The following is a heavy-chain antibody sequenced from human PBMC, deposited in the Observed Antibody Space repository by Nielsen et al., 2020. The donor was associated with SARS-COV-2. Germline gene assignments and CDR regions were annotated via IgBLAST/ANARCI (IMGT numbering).Heavy chain of an antibody. J-gene: IGHJ6*02. D-gene: IGHD5-18*01. CDR3: ARALGYSYGVPYYYYGMDV. CDR1: GYTLTELS. CDR2: FDPEDGET. Sequence: ASVKVSCKVSGYTLTELSMHWVRQAPGKGLEWMGGFDPEDGETIYAQKFQGRVTMTRDTSTSTVYMELSSLRSEDTAVYYCARALGYSYGVPYYYYGMDVWGQGTTVTVSS. V-gene: IGHV1-24*01.